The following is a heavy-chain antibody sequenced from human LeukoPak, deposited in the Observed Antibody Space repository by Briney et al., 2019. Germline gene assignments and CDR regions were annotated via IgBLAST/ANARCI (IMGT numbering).Heavy chain of an antibody. V-gene: IGHV3-11*06. CDR2: ISRSSSYT. D-gene: IGHD3-10*01. CDR1: GFTFSDYY. Sequence: GGSLRLSCAASGFTFSDYYMSWIRQAPGPGLEWVSYISRSSSYTNYADSVKGRFTISRDNAKNSLYLQMNSLRAEDTAVYYCARDAKGDYYGSGSYLHPDYWGQGTLVTVSS. CDR3: ARDAKGDYYGSGSYLHPDY. J-gene: IGHJ4*02.